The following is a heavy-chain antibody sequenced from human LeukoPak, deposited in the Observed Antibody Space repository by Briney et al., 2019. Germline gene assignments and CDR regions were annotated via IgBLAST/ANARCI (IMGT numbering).Heavy chain of an antibody. D-gene: IGHD5-12*01. Sequence: GGSLRLSCAASGFTFSNYAMSWVRQAPGKGLEWVSAISGSGDGTYSADSVKGRFTISRDNSKNTLYLQMNSLRAEDTAVYYCAKPFYSGYVSHFDYRGQGTLVTVSS. CDR3: AKPFYSGYVSHFDY. CDR1: GFTFSNYA. J-gene: IGHJ4*02. CDR2: ISGSGDGT. V-gene: IGHV3-23*01.